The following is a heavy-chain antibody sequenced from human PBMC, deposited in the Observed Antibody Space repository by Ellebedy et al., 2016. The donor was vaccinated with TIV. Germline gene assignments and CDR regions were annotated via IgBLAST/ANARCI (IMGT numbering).Heavy chain of an antibody. Sequence: GESLKISXAASGFTFSSYSMNWVRQAPGKGLEWVSYISSSSSTIYYADSVKGRFTISRDNAKNSLYLQMNSLRDEDTAVYYCARDSQYCSSTSCYSAFDIWGQGTMVTVSS. V-gene: IGHV3-48*02. CDR3: ARDSQYCSSTSCYSAFDI. CDR2: ISSSSSTI. J-gene: IGHJ3*02. D-gene: IGHD2-2*02. CDR1: GFTFSSYS.